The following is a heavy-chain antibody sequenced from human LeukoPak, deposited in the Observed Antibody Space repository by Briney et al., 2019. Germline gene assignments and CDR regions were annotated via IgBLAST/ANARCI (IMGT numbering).Heavy chain of an antibody. CDR3: ARAAVAAAGTFDY. CDR2: ISYDGSNK. D-gene: IGHD6-13*01. Sequence: GGSLRLSCAASGFTFSSYAMHWVRQAPGKGLEWVAVISYDGSNKYYADSVKGRFTISRDNSKNTLYLQMNSLRAEDTAVYYCARAAVAAAGTFDYWGQGILVTVSS. CDR1: GFTFSSYA. J-gene: IGHJ4*02. V-gene: IGHV3-30-3*01.